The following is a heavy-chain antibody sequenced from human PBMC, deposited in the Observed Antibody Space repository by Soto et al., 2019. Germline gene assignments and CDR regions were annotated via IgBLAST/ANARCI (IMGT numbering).Heavy chain of an antibody. D-gene: IGHD3-3*02. CDR1: GFPFSSFG. Sequence: GSLSLSCPASGFPFSSFGMHGVRQAPAKGLEWVAVISYDGTEEKYADSVKGRATVSRDNSKNTVYLQMNRLRGDDSAIYYCAKGRFDVVTISPFDHWGQGTLVTVSS. J-gene: IGHJ4*01. CDR2: ISYDGTEE. CDR3: AKGRFDVVTISPFDH. V-gene: IGHV3-30*18.